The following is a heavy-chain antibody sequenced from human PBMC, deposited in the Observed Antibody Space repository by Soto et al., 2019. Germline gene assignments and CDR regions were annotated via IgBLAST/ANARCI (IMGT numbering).Heavy chain of an antibody. Sequence: QVQLVQSGAELRKPGASVKVSCKASGYSFSSYGINWVRQAPGQGLEWMGWINTYNGNRNYAQKFEDRVTMTTATSINTVYMELRSLKSDDTAIYYCARDRLRGYDSSGFYSWGQGTLVTVSS. J-gene: IGHJ4*02. CDR3: ARDRLRGYDSSGFYS. CDR1: GYSFSSYG. V-gene: IGHV1-18*01. D-gene: IGHD3-22*01. CDR2: INTYNGNR.